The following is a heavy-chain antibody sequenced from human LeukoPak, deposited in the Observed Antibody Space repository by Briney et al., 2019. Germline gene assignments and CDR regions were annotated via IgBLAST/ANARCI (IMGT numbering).Heavy chain of an antibody. V-gene: IGHV3-30*18. J-gene: IGHJ6*02. CDR1: GFMFSNYG. CDR3: AKSMAAPPSYYYGMDV. CDR2: VAYDGTNK. Sequence: GGSLRLSCAASGFMFSNYGMHWVRQAPGKGLEWVAVVAYDGTNKYYADSVKGQFTISRDNSKNTLYLQMNNLRAEDTAVYYCAKSMAAPPSYYYGMDVWGQGTTVTVPS. D-gene: IGHD2-8*01.